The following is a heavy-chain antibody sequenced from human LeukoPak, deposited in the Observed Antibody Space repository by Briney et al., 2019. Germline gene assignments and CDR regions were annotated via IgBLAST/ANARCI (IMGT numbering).Heavy chain of an antibody. Sequence: GASVKVSCKASGYTFTSYAIHWVRQAPGQGLEWMGWISAYNGNTNYAQKLQGRVTMTTDTSTSTAYMELRSLRSDDTAVYYCATLAARLNFDYWGQGTLVTVSS. CDR1: GYTFTSYA. CDR3: ATLAARLNFDY. CDR2: ISAYNGNT. D-gene: IGHD6-6*01. V-gene: IGHV1-18*01. J-gene: IGHJ4*02.